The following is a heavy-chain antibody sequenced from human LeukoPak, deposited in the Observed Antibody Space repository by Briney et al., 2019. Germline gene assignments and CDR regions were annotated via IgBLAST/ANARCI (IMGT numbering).Heavy chain of an antibody. Sequence: GGSLRLSCAASGFTFSSYAMSWVRQAPGKGLEWVSAISGSGGSTYYADSVKGRFTISRDNAKNSLYLQMNSLRAEDTAVYYCARRRMADDAFDIWGQGTMVTVSS. J-gene: IGHJ3*02. V-gene: IGHV3-23*01. D-gene: IGHD5-24*01. CDR2: ISGSGGST. CDR1: GFTFSSYA. CDR3: ARRRMADDAFDI.